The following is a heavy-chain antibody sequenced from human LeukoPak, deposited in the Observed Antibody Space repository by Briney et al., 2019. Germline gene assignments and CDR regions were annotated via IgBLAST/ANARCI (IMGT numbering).Heavy chain of an antibody. Sequence: SEILSLTCTVSGGSISSSSYYWGWIRQPPGKGLEWIGSIYYSGSTYYNPSLKSRVTISVDTSKNQFSLKLSSVTAADTAVYYCASDQRGYNYGYHYWGQGTLVTVSS. J-gene: IGHJ4*02. CDR1: GGSISSSSYY. D-gene: IGHD5-18*01. V-gene: IGHV4-39*01. CDR3: ASDQRGYNYGYHY. CDR2: IYYSGST.